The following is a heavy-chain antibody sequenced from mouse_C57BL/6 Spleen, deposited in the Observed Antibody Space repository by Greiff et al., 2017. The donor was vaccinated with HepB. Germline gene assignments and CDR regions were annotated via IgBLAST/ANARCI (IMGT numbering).Heavy chain of an antibody. V-gene: IGHV5-6*01. CDR2: ISSGGSYT. J-gene: IGHJ4*01. Sequence: EVQVVESGGDLVKPGGSLKLSCAASGFTFSSYGMSWVRQTPDKRLEWVATISSGGSYTYYPDSVKGRFTISRDNAKNTLYLQMSSLKSEDTAMYYCARHVDYGSSYVGYYAMDYWGQGTSVTVSS. CDR1: GFTFSSYG. CDR3: ARHVDYGSSYVGYYAMDY. D-gene: IGHD1-1*01.